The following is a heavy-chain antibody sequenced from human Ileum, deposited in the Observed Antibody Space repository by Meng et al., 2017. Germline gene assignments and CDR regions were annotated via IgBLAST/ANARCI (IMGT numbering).Heavy chain of an antibody. CDR3: ARWGYDGSWYVLDS. CDR2: ITHDGNYK. CDR1: GGSFSGYY. V-gene: IGHV3-30*03. Sequence: QVQLQQWGAGLLKPSETLSLTCAVYGGSFSGYYWSWVRQAPGKGLEWVALITHDGNYKNYVDSVKGRFTISRDNSKNTVYLEMNSLRVEDTAVYYCARWGYDGSWYVLDSWGQGALVTVSS. J-gene: IGHJ4*02. D-gene: IGHD6-13*01.